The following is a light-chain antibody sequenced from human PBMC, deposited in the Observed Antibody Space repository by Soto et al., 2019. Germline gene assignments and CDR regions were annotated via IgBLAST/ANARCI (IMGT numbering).Light chain of an antibody. J-gene: IGLJ1*01. CDR3: SSYTSSTTPGV. V-gene: IGLV2-14*01. Sequence: QSALTQPASVSGSPGQSITISCTGTNSDVGGYNYVSWYQQHPGKAPKLMIYEVTNRPSGVSNRFSGSKSGNTASLTISGLQAEDEADYYCSSYTSSTTPGVFGTGTKVTVL. CDR1: NSDVGGYNY. CDR2: EVT.